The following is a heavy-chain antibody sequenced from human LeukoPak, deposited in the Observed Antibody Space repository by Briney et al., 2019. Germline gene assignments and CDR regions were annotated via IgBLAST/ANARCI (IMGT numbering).Heavy chain of an antibody. CDR2: IKSKTDGGTT. CDR1: GFTFSNAW. V-gene: IGHV3-15*01. Sequence: GGSLRLSCAASGFTFSNAWMSWVRQAPGKGLEWVGRIKSKTDGGTTDYAAPVKGRFTISRDDSKNTLYLQMNSLKTEDTAVYYCTRQGDYYGSGSLDYWGQGTLVTVPS. D-gene: IGHD3-10*01. CDR3: TRQGDYYGSGSLDY. J-gene: IGHJ4*02.